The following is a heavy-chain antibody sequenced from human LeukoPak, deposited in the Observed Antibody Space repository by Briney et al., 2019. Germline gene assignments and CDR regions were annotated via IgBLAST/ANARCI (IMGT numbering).Heavy chain of an antibody. CDR3: ARVHSFLPGHDN. CDR2: IVVGSGNT. J-gene: IGHJ4*02. Sequence: SVKVSCKASGFTFTSSAMQWVRQARGQRLEWIGWIVVGSGNTNYAQKFQGRVTMTRDTSITTAYMELSNLKSDDTAVYYCARVHSFLPGHDNWGEEALVIVSS. CDR1: GFTFTSSA. D-gene: IGHD3-3*01. V-gene: IGHV1-58*02.